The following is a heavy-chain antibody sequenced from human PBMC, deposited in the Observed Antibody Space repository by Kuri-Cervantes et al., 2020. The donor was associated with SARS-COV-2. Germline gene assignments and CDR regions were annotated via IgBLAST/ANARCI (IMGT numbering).Heavy chain of an antibody. CDR3: ARDSPAYCSSTSCYFFGY. D-gene: IGHD2-2*01. J-gene: IGHJ4*02. V-gene: IGHV4-34*01. CDR2: LDHSGKA. CDR1: GGSLNNFY. Sequence: GSLRLSCAVYGGSLNNFYWSWIRQSPGKGPEWIGELDHSGKANYNPSLKSRVTISVDKSKNQFSLKLSSVTAADTAVYYCARDSPAYCSSTSCYFFGYWGQGTLVTVSS.